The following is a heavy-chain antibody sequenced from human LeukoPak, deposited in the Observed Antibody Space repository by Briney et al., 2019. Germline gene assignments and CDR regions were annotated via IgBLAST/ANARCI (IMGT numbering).Heavy chain of an antibody. V-gene: IGHV3-21*04. CDR2: ISSSSSYI. D-gene: IGHD3-22*01. Sequence: GGSLRLSCAASGFTFSSYSMNWVRQAPGKGLEWVSSISSSSSYIYYADSVKGRFTISRDNAKNSLYLQMNSLRAEDTAVYYCARRINYYDSSGYYPSDYWGQGTLVTVSS. CDR1: GFTFSSYS. J-gene: IGHJ4*02. CDR3: ARRINYYDSSGYYPSDY.